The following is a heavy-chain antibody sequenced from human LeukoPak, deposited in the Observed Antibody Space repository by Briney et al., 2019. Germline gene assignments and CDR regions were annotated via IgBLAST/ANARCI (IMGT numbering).Heavy chain of an antibody. CDR1: GGSISSYY. CDR2: IYYSGST. CDR3: ARAGSYGLGFFDY. Sequence: LETLSLTCTVSGGSISSYYWSWIRQPPGKGLEWIGYIYYSGSTNYNPSLKSRVTISVDTSKNQSSLKLSSVTAADTAVYYCARAGSYGLGFFDYWGQGTLVTVSS. V-gene: IGHV4-59*01. J-gene: IGHJ4*02. D-gene: IGHD1-26*01.